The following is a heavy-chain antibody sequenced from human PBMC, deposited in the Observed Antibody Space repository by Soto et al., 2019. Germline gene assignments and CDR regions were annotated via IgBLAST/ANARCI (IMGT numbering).Heavy chain of an antibody. V-gene: IGHV1-2*02. J-gene: IGHJ4*02. CDR3: ASAAVTGTAGLDF. CDR1: GYTFSGFY. D-gene: IGHD6-19*01. Sequence: GASVKVSCKASGYTFSGFYMHWVRQAPGQGLEWMGWINPNSGGTKSAEKFQGRVTMTRDTSISTAYMELSRLTSDDTAVYYCASAAVTGTAGLDFWGQGTHVTVSS. CDR2: INPNSGGT.